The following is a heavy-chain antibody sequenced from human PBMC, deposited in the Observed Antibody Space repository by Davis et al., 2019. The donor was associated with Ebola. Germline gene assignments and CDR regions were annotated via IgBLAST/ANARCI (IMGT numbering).Heavy chain of an antibody. CDR3: ARDPPYDQGYDY. V-gene: IGHV4-59*12. Sequence: MPSETLSLTCTVSGGSISSYYWSWIRQPPGKGLEWIGYIYYIGSTNYNPSLKSRVTISVDTSKNQFSLQLTSVTPEDTAVYYCARDPPYDQGYDYWGQGTLVTVSS. CDR2: IYYIGST. D-gene: IGHD3-22*01. CDR1: GGSISSYY. J-gene: IGHJ4*02.